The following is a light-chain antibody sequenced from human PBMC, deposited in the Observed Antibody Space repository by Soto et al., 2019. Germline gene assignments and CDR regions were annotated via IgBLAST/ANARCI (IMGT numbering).Light chain of an antibody. CDR3: ATWDSSLSAGL. CDR2: END. J-gene: IGLJ1*01. Sequence: HSVLTQPPSVSAAPGQKVTISCSGSSSNTGNNYVSWYQQLPGTAPKLLIYENDKRPSGIPDRFSGSKSGTSATLGITGLQTGDEADYYCATWDSSLSAGLFGTGTKLTVL. V-gene: IGLV1-51*02. CDR1: SSNTGNNY.